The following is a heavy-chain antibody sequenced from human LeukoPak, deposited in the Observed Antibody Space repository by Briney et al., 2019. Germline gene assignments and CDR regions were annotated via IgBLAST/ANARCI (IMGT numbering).Heavy chain of an antibody. V-gene: IGHV3-7*01. J-gene: IGHJ4*02. CDR1: GFTFSSYW. Sequence: GGSLRLSCAASGFTFSSYWMSWVRQAPGKGLEWVASIKQDGSEKYFVDSVRGRFTISRDNAKNSLYLQMNSLRAEDTALYYCARDLFGVVTPSYFDYWGQGTLVTVSS. CDR2: IKQDGSEK. D-gene: IGHD3-3*01. CDR3: ARDLFGVVTPSYFDY.